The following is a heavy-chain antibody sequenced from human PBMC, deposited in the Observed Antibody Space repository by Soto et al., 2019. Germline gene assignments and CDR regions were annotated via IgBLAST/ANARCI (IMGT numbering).Heavy chain of an antibody. J-gene: IGHJ4*02. D-gene: IGHD3-22*01. CDR2: VFTSENT. CDR1: GTSVTSYSYY. V-gene: IGHV4-61*01. Sequence: QVQLQESGPGLVKPSETLSLTCNVSGTSVTSYSYYWNWIRQTPGKGLEWIGYVFTSENTKYNPSLKGPTSLSIDAAKNQFSLTLTSVTAADTAVYYCTRARITMIAYYWGPGTLVTVSS. CDR3: TRARITMIAYY.